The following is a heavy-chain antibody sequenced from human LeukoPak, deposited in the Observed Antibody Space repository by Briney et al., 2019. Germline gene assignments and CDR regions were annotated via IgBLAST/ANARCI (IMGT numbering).Heavy chain of an antibody. D-gene: IGHD6-13*01. V-gene: IGHV3-30*18. CDR2: ISYDGSNK. CDR3: AKGKYSSSWFDY. J-gene: IGHJ4*02. Sequence: GRSLRLSCAASGFTFSSYGMHWVRQAPGKGLEWVAVISYDGSNKYYADSVKGRFTISRDNSKNTLYLQMNSLRAEDTALYYCAKGKYSSSWFDYWGQGTLVTVSS. CDR1: GFTFSSYG.